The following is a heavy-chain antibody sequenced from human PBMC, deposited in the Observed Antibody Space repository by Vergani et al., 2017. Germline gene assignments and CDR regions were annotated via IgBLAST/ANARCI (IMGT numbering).Heavy chain of an antibody. V-gene: IGHV3-30*04. CDR2: ISYDGSNK. D-gene: IGHD7-27*01. CDR3: ASRNWGSEDY. CDR1: GFTLGEYA. J-gene: IGHJ4*02. Sequence: MQLVESGGGLVKPGRSLRLSCTASGFTLGEYAMSWFRQAPGKGLVRVAVISYDGSNKYDADSVKGRFTISRDNSKNTLYLQMNSLRAEDTAVYYCASRNWGSEDYWGQGTLVTVSS.